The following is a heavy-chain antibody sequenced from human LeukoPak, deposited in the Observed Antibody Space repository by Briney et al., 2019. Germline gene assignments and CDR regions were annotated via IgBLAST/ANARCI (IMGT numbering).Heavy chain of an antibody. CDR2: ISDDGGNK. CDR1: GFTFSTYG. CDR3: AREVPPGYFDL. Sequence: PGGSLRLSCAASGFTFSTYGMHWVRQAPGKGLEWVAVISDDGGNKYYVDSVKGRFTISRDNSKNTLYLQMNSLRAEDTAVYYCAREVPPGYFDLWGRGTLVTVSS. D-gene: IGHD1-1*01. J-gene: IGHJ2*01. V-gene: IGHV3-30*03.